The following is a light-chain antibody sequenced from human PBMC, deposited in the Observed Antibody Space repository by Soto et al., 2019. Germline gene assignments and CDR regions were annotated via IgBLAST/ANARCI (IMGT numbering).Light chain of an antibody. CDR2: RTT. Sequence: QSAVTQPPSASGTPGQRVTISCSGDTSNIGSNYVYWYQQLPGTAPKLLIYRTTERPSGVPDRFSGSKSGTSASLAISGLRSEDEADYYCAAWHVGAWVFGGGTKLTVL. CDR1: TSNIGSNY. CDR3: AAWHVGAWV. J-gene: IGLJ3*02. V-gene: IGLV1-47*01.